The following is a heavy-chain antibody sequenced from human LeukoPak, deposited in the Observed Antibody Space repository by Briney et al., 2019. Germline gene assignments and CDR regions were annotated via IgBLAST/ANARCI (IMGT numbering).Heavy chain of an antibody. CDR3: ARRRYFDY. Sequence: SETLSPPCTVSGASISTYYWSWIRQPPGKGLEWIGNIYYSGNSNYNPALKSRVTISVDTAKNQFSLKLSYVTAADTAVYYCARRRYFDYWGQGTLVTVSS. CDR2: IYYSGNS. CDR1: GASISTYY. J-gene: IGHJ4*02. V-gene: IGHV4-59*08.